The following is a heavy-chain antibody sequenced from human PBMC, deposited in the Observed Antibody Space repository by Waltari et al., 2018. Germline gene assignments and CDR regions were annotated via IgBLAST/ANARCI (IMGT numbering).Heavy chain of an antibody. CDR1: GGPLSGYF. D-gene: IGHD6-13*01. J-gene: IGHJ2*01. CDR2: MNHGGST. Sequence: QVQLQQWGAGLLKPSETLSLTCAVSGGPLSGYFWSWIRQTPGKGLEWIGEMNHGGSTNSNPSLKSRCAISADTSKNQFSLKVTSVTAADTALYYCARGRHSSSNIFWYFDLWGRGTLVTVSS. V-gene: IGHV4-34*01. CDR3: ARGRHSSSNIFWYFDL.